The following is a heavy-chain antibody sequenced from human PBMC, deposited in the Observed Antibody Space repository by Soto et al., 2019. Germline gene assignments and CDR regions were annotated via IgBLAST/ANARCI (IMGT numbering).Heavy chain of an antibody. CDR1: GGSISSSNW. Sequence: QLQLQESGPGLVKPSGTLSLTCAVSGGSISSSNWWSWVRQPPGKGLEWIGEIYHSGSINYNTHLKRPVTITVGKSKQQYALKLSSVTAADTAVYYCARGGKGTFQHWGQGTLGTVSS. CDR2: IYHSGSI. CDR3: ARGGKGTFQH. V-gene: IGHV4-4*02. J-gene: IGHJ1*01. D-gene: IGHD1-1*01.